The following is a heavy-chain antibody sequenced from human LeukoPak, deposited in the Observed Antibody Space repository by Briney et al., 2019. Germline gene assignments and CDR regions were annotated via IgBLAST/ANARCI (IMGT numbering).Heavy chain of an antibody. CDR1: GFTFSDYS. J-gene: IGHJ4*02. CDR2: ISPSTGYI. Sequence: PGGSLRLSCVASGFTFSDYSMNWVRQAPGKGLEWVSSISPSTGYIYYADSVKGRFTISRDNPKNLLFLQMNSLRADDTAVYYCAGPLGYCTSTSCYTPFDYWGQGTLVTVSS. V-gene: IGHV3-21*01. D-gene: IGHD2-2*02. CDR3: AGPLGYCTSTSCYTPFDY.